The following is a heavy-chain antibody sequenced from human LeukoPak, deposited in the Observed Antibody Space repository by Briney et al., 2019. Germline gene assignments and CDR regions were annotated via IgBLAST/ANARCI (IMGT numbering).Heavy chain of an antibody. CDR2: IYYSGST. V-gene: IGHV4-59*08. Sequence: SETLSLTCTVSGGSISSYYWSWIRQPPGKGLEWIGYIYYSGSTNYNPSLKSRVTISIDTSKNQFSLKLSSVAAADTAVYYCARLPLRSHFDYWGQGTLVTVSS. CDR3: ARLPLRSHFDY. J-gene: IGHJ4*02. CDR1: GGSISSYY.